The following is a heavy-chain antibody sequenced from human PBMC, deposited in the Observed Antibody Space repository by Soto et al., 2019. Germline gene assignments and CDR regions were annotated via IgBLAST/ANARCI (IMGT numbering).Heavy chain of an antibody. CDR2: ISAYNGNT. CDR1: GYTFTSYG. J-gene: IGHJ6*02. CDR3: ARVRGDIVVVPAATPYYYYGMDV. Sequence: QVPLVQSGAEVKKPGASVTVSCKASGYTFTSYGISWVRQAPGHGLAWMGWISAYNGNTNYAQKLQGRVTMTTDTSTSTAYMELRSLRSDETAVYYCARVRGDIVVVPAATPYYYYGMDVWGQGTTVTVSS. D-gene: IGHD2-2*01. V-gene: IGHV1-18*01.